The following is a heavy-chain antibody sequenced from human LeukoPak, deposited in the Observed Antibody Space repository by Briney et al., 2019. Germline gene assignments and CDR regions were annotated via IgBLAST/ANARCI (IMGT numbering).Heavy chain of an antibody. CDR1: GFTFSSYS. J-gene: IGHJ4*02. V-gene: IGHV3-48*04. CDR2: ISSSSSTI. CDR3: ARVNGAAGY. Sequence: GGSLRLSCAASGFTFSSYSMNWVRHPPGKGLEWVSYISSSSSTIYYADSVKGRFTISRDNAKNSLYLQMNSLRAEDTAVYYCARVNGAAGYWGQGTLVTVSS. D-gene: IGHD4-17*01.